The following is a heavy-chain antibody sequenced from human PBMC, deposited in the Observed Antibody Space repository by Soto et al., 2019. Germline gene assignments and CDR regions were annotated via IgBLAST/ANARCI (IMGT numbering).Heavy chain of an antibody. Sequence: SETLSLTCTVSGDSISSSSYFWGWIRQPPGEGLEWIGTIYYSGTTYYNPSLKSRVTISVDTSKNQFSLKLSSVTAADTAVYYCARIPSNDILTGLIWGQGTLVTVSS. J-gene: IGHJ4*02. CDR3: ARIPSNDILTGLI. D-gene: IGHD3-9*01. V-gene: IGHV4-39*01. CDR2: IYYSGTT. CDR1: GDSISSSSYF.